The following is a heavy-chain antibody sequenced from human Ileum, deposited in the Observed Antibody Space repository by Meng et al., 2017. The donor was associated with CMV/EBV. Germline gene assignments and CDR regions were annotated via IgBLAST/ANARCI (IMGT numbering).Heavy chain of an antibody. D-gene: IGHD1-1*01. J-gene: IGHJ4*02. CDR2: IDSDGSRA. V-gene: IGHV3-74*01. CDR1: GFSTYW. CDR3: ARGGNGNFFYYFDY. Sequence: CAASGFSTYWLHLVRQVPGKGLMWVSGIDSDGSRATYADSVKGRFTISRDTAKNTLYLQMNSLRVEDTAVYYCARGGNGNFFYYFDYWGQGTLVTVSS.